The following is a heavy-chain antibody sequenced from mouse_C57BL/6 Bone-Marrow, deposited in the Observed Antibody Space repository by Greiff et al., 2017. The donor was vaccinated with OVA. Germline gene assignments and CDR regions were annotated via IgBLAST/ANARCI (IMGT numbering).Heavy chain of an antibody. Sequence: VHVKQSGPELVKPGASVKISCKASGYSFTDYNMNWVKQSNGKSLEWIGVINPNYGTTSYNQKFKGKATLTVDQSSSTAYMQLNSLTSEDSAVCYCARSTTVVDYYAMDYWGQGTSVTVSS. CDR3: ARSTTVVDYYAMDY. J-gene: IGHJ4*01. CDR1: GYSFTDYN. D-gene: IGHD1-1*01. V-gene: IGHV1-39*01. CDR2: INPNYGTT.